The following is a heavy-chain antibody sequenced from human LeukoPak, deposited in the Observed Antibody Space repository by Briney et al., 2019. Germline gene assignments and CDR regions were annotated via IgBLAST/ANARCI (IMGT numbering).Heavy chain of an antibody. Sequence: GGSLRLSCAASGFTFNSYNMNWVRQAPGKGLEWVSSISSSSTYIYYADSVKGRFAISRDNAENSLYLQMNSLRAEDTAVYYCARGYYYGLDVWGKGTTVIVSS. CDR2: ISSSSTYI. D-gene: IGHD1-14*01. CDR1: GFTFNSYN. CDR3: ARGYYYGLDV. J-gene: IGHJ6*04. V-gene: IGHV3-21*01.